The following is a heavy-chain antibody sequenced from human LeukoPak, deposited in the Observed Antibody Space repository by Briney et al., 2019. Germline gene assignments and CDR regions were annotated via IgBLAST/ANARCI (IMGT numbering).Heavy chain of an antibody. V-gene: IGHV3-23*01. Sequence: GGSLRLSCAASGFTFSSYAMSWVRQAPGKGLEWVSAISGSGGSTYYADSVKGRFTISRDNSKNTLYLQMNSLRAEDTAVYYCAKDSHIQLWSPSFDYWGQGTLVTVSS. D-gene: IGHD5-18*01. CDR2: ISGSGGST. CDR1: GFTFSSYA. CDR3: AKDSHIQLWSPSFDY. J-gene: IGHJ4*02.